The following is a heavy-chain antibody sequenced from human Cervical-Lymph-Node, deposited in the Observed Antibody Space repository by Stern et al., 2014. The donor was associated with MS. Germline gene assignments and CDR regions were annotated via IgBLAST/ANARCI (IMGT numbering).Heavy chain of an antibody. CDR2: INHSGNT. J-gene: IGHJ5*02. D-gene: IGHD4-17*01. CDR1: GGSFSGYY. Sequence: QVQLQQWGAGLLKPSETLSLTCAVYGGSFSGYYWSWIRQSPGKGLEWIGEINHSGNTNYNPFLKSRVTISADTSRSQFSLKLGSVTAADTAVYYCARYTVRDWFDPWGQGTLVIVSS. V-gene: IGHV4-34*01. CDR3: ARYTVRDWFDP.